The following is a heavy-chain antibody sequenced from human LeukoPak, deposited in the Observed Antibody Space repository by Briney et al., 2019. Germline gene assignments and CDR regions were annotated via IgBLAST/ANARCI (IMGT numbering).Heavy chain of an antibody. CDR2: ISSSSSTI. V-gene: IGHV3-48*01. J-gene: IGHJ4*02. CDR1: GFTFSSYS. D-gene: IGHD6-19*01. Sequence: GGSLRLSRAASGFTFSSYSMNWVRQAPGKGLEWVSYISSSSSTIYYADSVKGRFTISRDNAKNSLYLQMNSLRAEDTAVYYCARIYLGSGWYVGDYWGQGTLVTVSS. CDR3: ARIYLGSGWYVGDY.